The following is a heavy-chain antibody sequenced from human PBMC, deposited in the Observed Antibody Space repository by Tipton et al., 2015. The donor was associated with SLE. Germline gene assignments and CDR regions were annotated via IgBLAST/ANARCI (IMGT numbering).Heavy chain of an antibody. CDR1: GASFSGYY. J-gene: IGHJ4*02. V-gene: IGHV4-34*11. Sequence: LRLSCAVYGASFSGYYWGWIRQPPGKGLEWIGTMYYTGSTYYNPSLKSRVTMSVDTSQNQFSLQVTSVTAADTAVYYCAREAGSSRYFDYWGQGTLVTVSS. D-gene: IGHD1-26*01. CDR2: MYYTGST. CDR3: AREAGSSRYFDY.